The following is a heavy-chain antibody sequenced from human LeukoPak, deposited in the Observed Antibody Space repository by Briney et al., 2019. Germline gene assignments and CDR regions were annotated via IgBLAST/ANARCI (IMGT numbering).Heavy chain of an antibody. CDR2: IYYSGST. J-gene: IGHJ3*02. Sequence: SETLSLTCTVSGGSISSSSYYWGWIRQPPGKGLEWIGSIYYSGSTYYNPSLKSRVTISVDTSKNQFSLKLSSVTAADTAVYYCARWPRGGSGYYTSDAFDIWGQGTMVTVSS. D-gene: IGHD3-22*01. V-gene: IGHV4-39*01. CDR1: GGSISSSSYY. CDR3: ARWPRGGSGYYTSDAFDI.